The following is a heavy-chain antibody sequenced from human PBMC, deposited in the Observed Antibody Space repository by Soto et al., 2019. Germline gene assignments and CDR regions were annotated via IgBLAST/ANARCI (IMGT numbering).Heavy chain of an antibody. CDR1: GFTFDNYA. CDR2: ISWNGDNI. D-gene: IGHD5-12*01. V-gene: IGHV3-9*01. J-gene: IGHJ4*02. CDR3: AKVTESSGHEYPFDS. Sequence: PGGSLRISCAASGFTFDNYAMHWVRQVAGKGLEWVSGISWNGDNIAYADSVKGRLTISRDNAKNSLYLQMNSLRGEDTALYYCAKVTESSGHEYPFDSLGQGTLVTVSS.